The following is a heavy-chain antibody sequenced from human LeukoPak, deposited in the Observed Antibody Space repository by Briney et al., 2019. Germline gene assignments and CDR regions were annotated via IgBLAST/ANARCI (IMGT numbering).Heavy chain of an antibody. V-gene: IGHV3-74*01. CDR2: IKNDGITT. D-gene: IGHD2-2*02. CDR3: AKVPVAGAIGWVDP. J-gene: IGHJ5*02. CDR1: GFTFRTSW. Sequence: GGSLRLSCAASGFTFRTSWMHWVRQAPGKGLVWVSLIKNDGITTTYADSVKGRFTISRDNAMNTVFLQMNSLRAEDTAVYYCAKVPVAGAIGWVDPWGQGTLVTVAS.